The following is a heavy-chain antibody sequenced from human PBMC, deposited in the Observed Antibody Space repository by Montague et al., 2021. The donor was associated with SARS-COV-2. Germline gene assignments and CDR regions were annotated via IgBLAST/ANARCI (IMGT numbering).Heavy chain of an antibody. V-gene: IGHV1-18*01. Sequence: SVKVSCKASGYTFTSYGISWVRQAPGQGLEWMGWISAYNCNTNYAQKLQGRVTMTTDTSTSTAYMELRSLRSDDTAVYYFARFATNGSYDFWSGYYSDNNYYYYYYRDVWGKGTTVTVSS. J-gene: IGHJ6*03. CDR2: ISAYNCNT. CDR3: ARFATNGSYDFWSGYYSDNNYYYYYYRDV. CDR1: GYTFTSYG. D-gene: IGHD3-3*01.